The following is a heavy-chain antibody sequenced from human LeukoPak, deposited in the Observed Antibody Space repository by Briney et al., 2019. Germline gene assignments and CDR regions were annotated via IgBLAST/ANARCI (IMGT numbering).Heavy chain of an antibody. CDR3: ARHKETCSGDYGYLNYFGY. V-gene: IGHV4-59*08. CDR1: GGSISSYY. D-gene: IGHD2-21*01. CDR2: IYYSGST. Sequence: SETLSLTCTVSGGSISSYYWSWIRQPPGKGQEWRGYIYYSGSTNYNPSLKNRVTISVDTSKKQFSLKLSSVTAADTAVYYCARHKETCSGDYGYLNYFGYWGQGTLVTVSS. J-gene: IGHJ4*02.